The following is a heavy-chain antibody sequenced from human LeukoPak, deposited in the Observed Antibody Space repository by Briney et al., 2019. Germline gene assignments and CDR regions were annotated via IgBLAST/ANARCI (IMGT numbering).Heavy chain of an antibody. Sequence: GGSLRLSCAASGFTFSSYGMSWVRQAPGKGLEWVSAISGSGDYTYYADYVKGRFTISRDNSKNTLYPQMNSLRAEDTAVYYCARDQNWLDPWGQGTLVTVSS. V-gene: IGHV3-23*01. CDR3: ARDQNWLDP. CDR2: ISGSGDYT. J-gene: IGHJ5*02. CDR1: GFTFSSYG.